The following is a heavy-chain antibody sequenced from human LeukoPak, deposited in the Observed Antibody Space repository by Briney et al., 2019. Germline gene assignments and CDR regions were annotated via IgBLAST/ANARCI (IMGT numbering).Heavy chain of an antibody. CDR2: IYRGGST. V-gene: IGHV3-66*01. CDR1: GFTVSSNY. Sequence: PGRSLRLSCAASGFTVSSNYMRWVRQAPGRGWEWGSVIYRGGSTYYANSVKGRFTISRDTSTNTLYLQMNSLRAEDTAVYYCAKEGYYYDSSGYLTSSIFDYWGQGTLVTVSS. J-gene: IGHJ4*02. CDR3: AKEGYYYDSSGYLTSSIFDY. D-gene: IGHD3-22*01.